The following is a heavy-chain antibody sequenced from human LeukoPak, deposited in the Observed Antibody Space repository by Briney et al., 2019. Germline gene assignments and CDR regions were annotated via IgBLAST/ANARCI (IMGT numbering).Heavy chain of an antibody. J-gene: IGHJ4*02. CDR3: ARDRWTGFDY. V-gene: IGHV3-48*01. Sequence: PGGSLRLSCAASGFTFSSYSMNWVRQAPRKGLEWVSYISSSSSTIFYADSVKGRFTISRDNAKNSLYLQMNSLRAEDTAVYYCARDRWTGFDYWGQGTLVTVSS. CDR2: ISSSSSTI. CDR1: GFTFSSYS. D-gene: IGHD3/OR15-3a*01.